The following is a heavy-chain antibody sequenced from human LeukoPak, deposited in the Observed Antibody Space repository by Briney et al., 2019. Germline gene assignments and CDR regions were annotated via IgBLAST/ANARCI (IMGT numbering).Heavy chain of an antibody. D-gene: IGHD6-19*01. CDR3: AREDHPYSSGYFDY. CDR2: ISSSSSTI. CDR1: GFTFSTYN. Sequence: PGGSLRLSCAASGFTFSTYNMNWVRQAPGKGLEWVSYISSSSSTIYYADSVKGRFTISRDNAKNSLYLQMNSLRAEDTAVYYCAREDHPYSSGYFDYWGQGTLVTVSS. J-gene: IGHJ4*02. V-gene: IGHV3-48*01.